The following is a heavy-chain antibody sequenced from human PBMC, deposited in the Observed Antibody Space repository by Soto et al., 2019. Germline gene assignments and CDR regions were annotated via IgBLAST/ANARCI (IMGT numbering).Heavy chain of an antibody. J-gene: IGHJ3*02. D-gene: IGHD2-8*01. Sequence: QLQLQESGPGLVKPSETLSLTCTVSGGSISSSSYYWGWIRQPPGKGLEWIGSIYYSGSTYYNPSLKSRVTISVDTSKNQFSLKLSSVTAADTAVYYCARPKTTGCTNGVCQHDAFDIWGQGTMVTVSS. V-gene: IGHV4-39*01. CDR1: GGSISSSSYY. CDR2: IYYSGST. CDR3: ARPKTTGCTNGVCQHDAFDI.